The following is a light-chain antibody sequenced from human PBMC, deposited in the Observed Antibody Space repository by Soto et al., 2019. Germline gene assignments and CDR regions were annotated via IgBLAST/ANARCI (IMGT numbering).Light chain of an antibody. Sequence: QSVLTQPASVAGSPGQSITISCTGTSSDVGSYNLVSWYQQHPGKAPKLMIYEGSKRPSGVSNRFSGSKSGNTASMTIYGLQAEDEVDYYCCSYAGSSTFYVXGTGTKVTV. V-gene: IGLV2-23*01. CDR1: SSDVGSYNL. J-gene: IGLJ1*01. CDR2: EGS. CDR3: CSYAGSSTFYV.